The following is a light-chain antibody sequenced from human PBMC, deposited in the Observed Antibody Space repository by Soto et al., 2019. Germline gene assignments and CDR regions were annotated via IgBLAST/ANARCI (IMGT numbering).Light chain of an antibody. V-gene: IGLV2-14*01. CDR3: SSYTSSSTLV. CDR2: DVT. CDR1: SSDIGGYNF. Sequence: QSALTQPASVSGSPGQSITISCTGTSSDIGGYNFVSWFQQYPGKAPKLIVYDVTNRPSGVSDRFSGSKSGNTASLTISGLQAGDEADYYCSSYTSSSTLVFGAGTKVTVL. J-gene: IGLJ1*01.